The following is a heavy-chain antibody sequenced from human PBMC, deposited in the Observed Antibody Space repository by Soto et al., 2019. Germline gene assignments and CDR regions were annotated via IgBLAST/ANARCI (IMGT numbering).Heavy chain of an antibody. CDR1: GGTFNRHA. CDR2: IIPMFGTA. V-gene: IGHV1-69*06. J-gene: IGHJ5*02. D-gene: IGHD3-22*01. Sequence: QVQLVQSGAEVRKPGSSVKVSCKASGGTFNRHAISWVRQAPGQGLERMGGIIPMFGTANYAQKFQGRVTITADKSTSTAYMELSSLRSEDTAVYYCLYYDSSGLEFDPWGQGTLVTVSS. CDR3: LYYDSSGLEFDP.